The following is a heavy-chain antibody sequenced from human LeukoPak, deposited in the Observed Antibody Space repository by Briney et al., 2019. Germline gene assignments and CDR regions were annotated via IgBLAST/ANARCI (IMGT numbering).Heavy chain of an antibody. CDR3: ARSTVRGVIIGMD. Sequence: ASVKVSCKASGYTFTGYDMRWVRQAPGQGLEWMGWINPNSGGTNYAQKFQGRVTMTRDTSISTAYMELSRLRSDDTAVYYCARSTVRGVIIGMDWGQGTLVTVSS. D-gene: IGHD3-10*01. CDR1: GYTFTGYD. J-gene: IGHJ4*02. V-gene: IGHV1-2*02. CDR2: INPNSGGT.